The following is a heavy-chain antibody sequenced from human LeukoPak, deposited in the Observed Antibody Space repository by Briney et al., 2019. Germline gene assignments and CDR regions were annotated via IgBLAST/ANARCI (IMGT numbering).Heavy chain of an antibody. D-gene: IGHD2-15*01. CDR2: IWYDGSNK. Sequence: PGGSLRLSCAASGFTFSSYGMHWVRQAPGKGLEWVAVIWYDGSNKYYADSVKGRFTISRDNSKNTLYLQMNSLRAEDTAVYYCVRDNPRCCGVVPANIDDYWGQGTLVTVSS. J-gene: IGHJ4*02. CDR3: VRDNPRCCGVVPANIDDY. V-gene: IGHV3-33*01. CDR1: GFTFSSYG.